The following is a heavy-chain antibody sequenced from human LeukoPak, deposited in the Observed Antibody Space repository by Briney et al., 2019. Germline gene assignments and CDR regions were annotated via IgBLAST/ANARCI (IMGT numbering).Heavy chain of an antibody. V-gene: IGHV4-34*01. D-gene: IGHD3-10*01. J-gene: IGHJ4*02. CDR3: ARGEYYYGSGSYKYFDY. CDR2: INHSGST. Sequence: SSETLSLTCAVYGGSFSGYYWSWIRQPPGKGLEWIGEINHSGSTNYNPSLKGRVTISVDTSKNQFSLKLSSVTAADTAVYYCARGEYYYGSGSYKYFDYWGQGTLVTVSS. CDR1: GGSFSGYY.